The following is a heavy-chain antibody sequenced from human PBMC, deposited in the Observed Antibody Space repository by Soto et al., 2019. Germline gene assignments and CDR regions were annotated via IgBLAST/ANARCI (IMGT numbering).Heavy chain of an antibody. Sequence: PGWSLSLSSATPGFTVSSNYISWVPQAPGDGLKKDSCIYSGGSTYYADSVKGRFTISRDNSKNTLYLQIKSLRDDDTAVYYCAKHRGFSRVLAPFDHWGQGTMGTVSS. CDR1: GFTVSSNY. CDR2: IYSGGST. V-gene: IGHV3-66*04. CDR3: AKHRGFSRVLAPFDH. D-gene: IGHD2-2*01. J-gene: IGHJ4*02.